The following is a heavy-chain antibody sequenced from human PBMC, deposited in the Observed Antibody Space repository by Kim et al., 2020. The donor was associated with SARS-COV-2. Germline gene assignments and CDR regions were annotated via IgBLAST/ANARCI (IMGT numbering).Heavy chain of an antibody. V-gene: IGHV3-48*02. CDR3: ARGSGVWDY. J-gene: IGHJ4*01. Sequence: STIYYADSVKGRFTISRDNAKNSLYLQMNSLRDEDTAVYYCARGSGVWDYWGHGTLVTVSS. D-gene: IGHD3-16*01. CDR2: STI.